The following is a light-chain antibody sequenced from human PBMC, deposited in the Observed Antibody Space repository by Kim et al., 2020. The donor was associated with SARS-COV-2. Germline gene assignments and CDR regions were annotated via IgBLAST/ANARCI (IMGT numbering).Light chain of an antibody. V-gene: IGKV1-27*01. Sequence: ASVRDRITITCRASQGSRHSLAWYRQKPGKVPMLLIYGASTLQSGVPSRFSGRGSGTDFTPTISSLQPEDAATYYCQKYDSAPWTFGQGTKVDIK. CDR1: QGSRHS. CDR2: GAS. J-gene: IGKJ1*01. CDR3: QKYDSAPWT.